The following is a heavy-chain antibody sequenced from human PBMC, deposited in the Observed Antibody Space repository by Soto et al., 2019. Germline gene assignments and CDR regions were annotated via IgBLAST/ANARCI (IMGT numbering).Heavy chain of an antibody. Sequence: SETLSLTCTVSGDSISSGDYYWSWIRQPPGKGLEWIGYIYYSGNTYYNPSLKRRFSISVDTSKNQLSLQLSSVTAADTAVYYCARDPSGSGPNFDYWGQGALVTVSS. D-gene: IGHD3-10*01. V-gene: IGHV4-30-4*01. CDR2: IYYSGNT. CDR3: ARDPSGSGPNFDY. J-gene: IGHJ4*02. CDR1: GDSISSGDYY.